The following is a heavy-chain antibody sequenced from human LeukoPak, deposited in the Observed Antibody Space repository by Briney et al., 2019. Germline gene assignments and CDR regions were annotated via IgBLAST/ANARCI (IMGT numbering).Heavy chain of an antibody. J-gene: IGHJ4*02. V-gene: IGHV3-66*01. CDR1: GFTVSSKY. CDR2: IYSGGST. D-gene: IGHD1-26*01. CDR3: ARERDSGSSPPYCFDY. Sequence: GGSLRLSCAASGFTVSSKYMSWVRQAPGKGLEWVSVIYSGGSTYYADSVKGRFTISRDNSKNTLYLQMNSLRGEDTAVYYCARERDSGSSPPYCFDYWGQGTLVTVSS.